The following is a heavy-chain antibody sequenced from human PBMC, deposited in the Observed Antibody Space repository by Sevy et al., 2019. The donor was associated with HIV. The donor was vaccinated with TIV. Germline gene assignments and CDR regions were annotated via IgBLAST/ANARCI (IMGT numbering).Heavy chain of an antibody. V-gene: IGHV4-59*01. J-gene: IGHJ4*02. CDR3: ARDSVLSPRVFDS. Sequence: SETLSLTCTVSGGSMRSYCWSWIRQPPGKGLEWIGYIYYTGTTNYNPSLKSRLTMSLDTSKNRFSLKLTAVTAADTAVYYCARDSVLSPRVFDSWGQGTLVTVSS. CDR1: GGSMRSYC. D-gene: IGHD3-10*01. CDR2: IYYTGTT.